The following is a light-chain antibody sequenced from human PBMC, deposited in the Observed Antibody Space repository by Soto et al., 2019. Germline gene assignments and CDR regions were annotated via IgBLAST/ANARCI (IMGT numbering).Light chain of an antibody. CDR2: DAS. CDR3: QQYFDWPIT. Sequence: EIVRTQSPATLSVSPGESATLSCRASQSVSSNLAWHQQKPGQAPRIIMYDASTRATGISARFSGSGSGTDFTLTISSLQSEDFAVYYCQQYFDWPITVGQGTRLEIK. V-gene: IGKV3-15*01. CDR1: QSVSSN. J-gene: IGKJ5*01.